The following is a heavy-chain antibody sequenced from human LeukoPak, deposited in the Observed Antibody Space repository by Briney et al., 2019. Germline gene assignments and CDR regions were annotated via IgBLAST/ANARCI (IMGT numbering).Heavy chain of an antibody. V-gene: IGHV3-7*01. CDR2: IKQDGGET. CDR3: ATRRCSIAACRASSYRCFDF. J-gene: IGHJ6*04. Sequence: GGSLRLSCAASGFPFSSYWMAWVRQAPGKGLEWVASIKQDGGETFYVDSVKGRFTISRDNAKNSLYLQMNSLRAEDTAVYYCATRRCSIAACRASSYRCFDFWGTGTTVIVSS. D-gene: IGHD2-2*01. CDR1: GFPFSSYW.